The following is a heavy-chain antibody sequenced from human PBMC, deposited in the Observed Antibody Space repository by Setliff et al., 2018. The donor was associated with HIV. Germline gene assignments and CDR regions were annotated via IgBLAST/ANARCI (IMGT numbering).Heavy chain of an antibody. CDR2: ISTMGGT. CDR3: AGGRYFRDISDSRFDF. D-gene: IGHD2-21*02. CDR1: GAAIEDDD. J-gene: IGHJ4*02. Sequence: PSETLSLTCSVSGAAIEDDDWSWIRQPPGKGLEWIGYISTMGGTKYNPSVQSRVTMSLEMSENQVSLKLRSVTAADTAMFYCAGGRYFRDISDSRFDFWGQGMLVTVSS. V-gene: IGHV4-4*09.